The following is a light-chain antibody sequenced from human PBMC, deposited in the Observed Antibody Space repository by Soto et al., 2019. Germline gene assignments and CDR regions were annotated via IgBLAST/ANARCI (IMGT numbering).Light chain of an antibody. CDR3: CSNAGSHYYV. V-gene: IGLV2-8*01. CDR1: SSDVGAYNY. CDR2: GVT. Sequence: QSALTQPPSASGSPGQSVTISCTGTSSDVGAYNYVSWYQQHPGKAPKLLIYGVTKRPSGVPDRFSGSKSGNTASLTVSGLQADDEAEYYCCSNAGSHYYVFGTGTKLTVL. J-gene: IGLJ1*01.